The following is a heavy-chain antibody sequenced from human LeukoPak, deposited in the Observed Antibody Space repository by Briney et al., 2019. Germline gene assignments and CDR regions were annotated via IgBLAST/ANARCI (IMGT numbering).Heavy chain of an antibody. D-gene: IGHD5-18*01. CDR2: IYYSGST. CDR3: AGLFGYSYGYNDY. V-gene: IGHV4-39*01. J-gene: IGHJ4*02. CDR1: GGSISSSSYY. Sequence: SETLSLTCTVSGGSISSSSYYWGWIRQPPGKGLEWIGSIYYSGSTYYNPSLKSRVTISVDTSKNQFFLKLSPVTAADTAVYYCAGLFGYSYGYNDYWGQGTLVTVSS.